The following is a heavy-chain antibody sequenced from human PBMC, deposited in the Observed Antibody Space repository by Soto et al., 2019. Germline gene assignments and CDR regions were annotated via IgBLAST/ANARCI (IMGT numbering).Heavy chain of an antibody. CDR2: ISSSSSYI. Sequence: EVQLVESGGGLVKPGGSLRLSCAASGFTFSSYSMNWVRQAPGKGPEWVSSISSSSSYIYYADSVKGRFTISRDNAKNSLYLQMNSLRAEDTAVYYCARDESMTTVTSFDPWGQGTLVTVSS. CDR3: ARDESMTTVTSFDP. CDR1: GFTFSSYS. J-gene: IGHJ5*02. V-gene: IGHV3-21*01. D-gene: IGHD4-17*01.